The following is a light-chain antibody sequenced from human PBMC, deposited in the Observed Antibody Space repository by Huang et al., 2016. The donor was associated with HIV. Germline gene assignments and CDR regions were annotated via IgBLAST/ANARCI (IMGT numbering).Light chain of an antibody. V-gene: IGKV3-15*01. CDR3: QQYNNWPRT. J-gene: IGKJ4*01. Sequence: EIVMTLSLATLSVSPGDTATLSCRASQIIRSNLAWYQQKPGQAPRLLIYAASTRATGVPARFSGSGSGTEFTLTISSLQSEDFAVYYCQQYNNWPRTFGGGTKVEIK. CDR2: AAS. CDR1: QIIRSN.